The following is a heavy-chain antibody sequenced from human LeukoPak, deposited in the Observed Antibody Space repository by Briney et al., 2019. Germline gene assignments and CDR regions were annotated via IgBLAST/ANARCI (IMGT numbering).Heavy chain of an antibody. V-gene: IGHV3-23*01. D-gene: IGHD1-26*01. CDR2: ISASGGNT. CDR3: AKHLVGARTFEY. Sequence: GGSLRLSCAASGFTFSSNAMSWVRQAPGKGLEWVTVISASGGNTYYADSVKGRFTISRDNSKNTLYLQLNSLGAEGTAEYYCAKHLVGARTFEYWGQGTLVTVSS. CDR1: GFTFSSNA. J-gene: IGHJ4*02.